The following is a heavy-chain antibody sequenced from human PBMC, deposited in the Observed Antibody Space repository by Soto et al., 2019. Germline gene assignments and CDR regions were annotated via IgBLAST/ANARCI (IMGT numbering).Heavy chain of an antibody. Sequence: QVQLVESGGGVVQPGRSLRLSCAASGFTFSSYGMHWVRQAPGKGLEWVAVISYDGSNKYYADSVKGRFTISRDNSKNPLYLQMNSLRAEDTAVYYCAKESATYYYYYGMDVWGQGTTVTVSS. D-gene: IGHD2-15*01. J-gene: IGHJ6*02. CDR3: AKESATYYYYYGMDV. CDR1: GFTFSSYG. V-gene: IGHV3-30*18. CDR2: ISYDGSNK.